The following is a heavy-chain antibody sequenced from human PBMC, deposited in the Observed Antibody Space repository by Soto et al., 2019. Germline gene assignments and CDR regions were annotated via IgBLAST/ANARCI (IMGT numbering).Heavy chain of an antibody. CDR2: ISASGDST. CDR1: GFTFTTYG. D-gene: IGHD6-19*01. CDR3: AKDLLQWLVVGHDAFDI. Sequence: EVQLLESGGGLVQPGGSLRLSCVASGFTFTTYGMNWVRQAPGKGLEWVSGISASGDSTFNADSVKGRFTISRDNSKNTLYLRMTSLRAEDTAVYYCAKDLLQWLVVGHDAFDIWCQGTMVTVSS. V-gene: IGHV3-23*01. J-gene: IGHJ3*02.